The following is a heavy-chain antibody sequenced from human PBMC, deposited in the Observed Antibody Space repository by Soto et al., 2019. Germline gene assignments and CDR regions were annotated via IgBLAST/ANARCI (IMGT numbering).Heavy chain of an antibody. Sequence: PGGSLRLSCTASGFTFDHFAVTWARQAPGRGLEWVGFITSKRYGGTTEYTASVKGRFAISRDDSRSIAYLQMNSLKTEDTAVYYCTRGPPNNYGSGTYPFDYWGQGALVTVSS. V-gene: IGHV3-49*04. D-gene: IGHD3-10*01. CDR1: GFTFDHFA. J-gene: IGHJ4*02. CDR2: ITSKRYGGTT. CDR3: TRGPPNNYGSGTYPFDY.